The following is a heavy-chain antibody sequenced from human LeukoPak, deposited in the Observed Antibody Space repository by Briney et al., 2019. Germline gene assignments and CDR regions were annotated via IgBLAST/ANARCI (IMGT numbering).Heavy chain of an antibody. Sequence: ASVKVSCKVSGYTLTELSMHWVRQAPGEGLEWMGGFDPEDGETIYAQKFQGRVTMTEDTSTDTAYMELSSLRSEDTAVYYCATALYCSGGSCQQDYWGQGTLVTVSS. J-gene: IGHJ4*02. V-gene: IGHV1-24*01. CDR3: ATALYCSGGSCQQDY. CDR2: FDPEDGET. CDR1: GYTLTELS. D-gene: IGHD2-15*01.